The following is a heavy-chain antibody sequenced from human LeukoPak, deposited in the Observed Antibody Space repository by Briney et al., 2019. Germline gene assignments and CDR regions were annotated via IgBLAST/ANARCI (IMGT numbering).Heavy chain of an antibody. J-gene: IGHJ3*02. D-gene: IGHD4-17*01. V-gene: IGHV4-61*02. CDR3: ARGHTVTDDAFEN. CDR2: IYTSGTT. CDR1: GGSISSGSFY. Sequence: SETLSLTCTHSGGSISSGSFYWSWIRQHAGKGLEWIGRIYTSGTTNYNPSLRSRVTISINTSKNQFSLNLSSVTAADTAMYYCARGHTVTDDAFENWGQGTMVIVSS.